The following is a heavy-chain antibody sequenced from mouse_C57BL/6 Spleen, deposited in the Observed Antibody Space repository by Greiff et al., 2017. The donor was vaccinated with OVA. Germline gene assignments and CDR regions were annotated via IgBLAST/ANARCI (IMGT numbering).Heavy chain of an antibody. CDR3: AEDYYGSSYEGFAY. V-gene: IGHV1-81*01. CDR1: GYTFTSYG. D-gene: IGHD1-1*01. J-gene: IGHJ3*01. Sequence: VHLVESGAELARPGASVKLSCKASGYTFTSYGISWVKQRTGQGLEWIGEIYPRSGNTYYNEKFKGKATLTADKSSSTAYMELRSLTSEDSAVYFCAEDYYGSSYEGFAYWGQGTLVTVSA. CDR2: IYPRSGNT.